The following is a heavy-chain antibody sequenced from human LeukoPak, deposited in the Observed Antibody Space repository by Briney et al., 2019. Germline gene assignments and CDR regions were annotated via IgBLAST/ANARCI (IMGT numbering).Heavy chain of an antibody. D-gene: IGHD1-26*01. J-gene: IGHJ4*02. V-gene: IGHV3-23*01. Sequence: GRSLRLSCAASGFTFSSYAMSWVRQAPGKGLEWVSAIRDSGSSTHYADSVKGRFTTSRDNSKNTLFLQMNSLRAEDTAIYYCAKYGPQDSGSSHFDYWGQGALVTVSS. CDR1: GFTFSSYA. CDR2: IRDSGSST. CDR3: AKYGPQDSGSSHFDY.